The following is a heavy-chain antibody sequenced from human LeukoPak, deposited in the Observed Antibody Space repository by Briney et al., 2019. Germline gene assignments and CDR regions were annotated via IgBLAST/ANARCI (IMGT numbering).Heavy chain of an antibody. V-gene: IGHV1-2*02. D-gene: IGHD2-8*01. Sequence: GASVKVSCKASGYTFTGYYMHWVRQAPGQGLEWMGWINPNSGGTNYAQKFQGRVTMTRDMSTSTVYMELSSLRSEDTAVYYCASSEGHCTNDVCYHYYYYMDVWGKGTTVTVSS. CDR3: ASSEGHCTNDVCYHYYYYMDV. J-gene: IGHJ6*03. CDR2: INPNSGGT. CDR1: GYTFTGYY.